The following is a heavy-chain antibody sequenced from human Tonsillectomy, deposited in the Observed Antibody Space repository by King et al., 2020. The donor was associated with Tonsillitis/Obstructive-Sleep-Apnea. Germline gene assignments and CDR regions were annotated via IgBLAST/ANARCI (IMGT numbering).Heavy chain of an antibody. CDR1: GGTFSSYA. CDR2: IIPIFGTA. V-gene: IGHV1-69*01. J-gene: IGHJ6*03. CDR3: ASSSYCSSTSCYIRYYYYMDV. Sequence: VQLVESGDEVKKPGSSVKVSCKASGGTFSSYAISWVRQAPGQGLEWMGGIIPIFGTANYAQKFQGRVTITADESTSTAYMELSSLRSEDTAVYYCASSSYCSSTSCYIRYYYYMDVWGKGTTVTVS. D-gene: IGHD2-2*02.